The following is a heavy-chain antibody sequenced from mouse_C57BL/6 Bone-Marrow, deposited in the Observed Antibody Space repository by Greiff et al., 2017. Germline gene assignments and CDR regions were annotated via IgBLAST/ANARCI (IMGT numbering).Heavy chain of an antibody. CDR1: GYSFTDYN. Sequence: VHVKQSGPELVKPGASVTISCKASGYSFTDYNMNWVKQSNGKSLEWIGVINPNSGTTSYNQKFKGKATLTVDQSSSTAYMQLNSLTSEDSAVYDCARGYDYDYAMDYWGQGTSVTVSS. CDR2: INPNSGTT. CDR3: ARGYDYDYAMDY. D-gene: IGHD2-4*01. V-gene: IGHV1-39*01. J-gene: IGHJ4*01.